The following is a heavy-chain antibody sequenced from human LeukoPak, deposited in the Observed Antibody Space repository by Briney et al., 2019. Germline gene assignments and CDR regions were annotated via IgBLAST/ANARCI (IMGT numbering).Heavy chain of an antibody. J-gene: IGHJ4*02. CDR3: ARGPDYGDYIGY. Sequence: ASVKVSCKASGYTFTGYYMPWVRQAPGQGLEWMGWINPNSGGTNYAQKFQGRVTMTRDTSISTAYMELSRLRSDDTAVYYCARGPDYGDYIGYWGQGTLVTVSS. V-gene: IGHV1-2*02. CDR1: GYTFTGYY. CDR2: INPNSGGT. D-gene: IGHD4-17*01.